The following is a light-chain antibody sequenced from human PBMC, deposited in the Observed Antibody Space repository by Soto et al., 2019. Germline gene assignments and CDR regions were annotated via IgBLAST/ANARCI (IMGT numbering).Light chain of an antibody. J-gene: IGKJ3*01. V-gene: IGKV4-1*01. CDR1: QSVFYSSNNKNY. CDR2: WAS. Sequence: DIVMTQSPDSLAVSLGERATINCKSSQSVFYSSNNKNYLAWYQQKPGQPPKLLIYWASTRDSGVPDRFSGSGSGTDFTLTISSLQAEDVAVYYCQQYYSNPPLFTFGPGTKVDIK. CDR3: QQYYSNPPLFT.